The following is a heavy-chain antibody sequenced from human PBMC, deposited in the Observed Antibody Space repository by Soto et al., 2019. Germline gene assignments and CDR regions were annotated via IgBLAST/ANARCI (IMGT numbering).Heavy chain of an antibody. Sequence: SETLSLTCTVSGDSISSYYWSWIRQPPGKGLEWIAYINYSGSTNYNPSLKSRVTISVDTSKNQFSLKVRSMTAGDTAVYYCARRTPDSTTWPIDYWGQGILVTVSS. CDR1: GDSISSYY. J-gene: IGHJ4*02. D-gene: IGHD6-13*01. CDR2: INYSGST. CDR3: ARRTPDSTTWPIDY. V-gene: IGHV4-59*08.